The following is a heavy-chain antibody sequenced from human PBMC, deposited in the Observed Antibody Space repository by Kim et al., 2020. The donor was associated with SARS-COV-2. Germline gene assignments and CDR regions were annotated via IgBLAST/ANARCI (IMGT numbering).Heavy chain of an antibody. CDR2: IWYDGSNK. J-gene: IGHJ6*02. CDR1: GFTFSSYG. Sequence: GGSLRLSCAASGFTFSSYGMHWVRQAPGKGLEWVAVIWYDGSNKYYADSVKGRFTISRDNSKNTLYLQMNSLRAEDTAVYYCARADAQSITMVRGFNYYYGMDVWGQGTTVTVSS. V-gene: IGHV3-33*01. CDR3: ARADAQSITMVRGFNYYYGMDV. D-gene: IGHD3-10*01.